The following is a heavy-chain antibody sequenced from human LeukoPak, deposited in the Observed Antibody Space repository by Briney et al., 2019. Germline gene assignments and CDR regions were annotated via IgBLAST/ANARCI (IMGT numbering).Heavy chain of an antibody. V-gene: IGHV3-21*01. CDR3: ARNLLPKGVDY. CDR2: ISSSSSYI. CDR1: GFTFSSYG. D-gene: IGHD3-16*01. Sequence: GGSLRLSCAASGFTFSSYGMNWVRQAPGKGLEWVSSISSSSSYIYYADSVKGRFTISRDNAKNSLYLQMNSLRAEDTAVYYCARNLLPKGVDYWGQGTLVTVSS. J-gene: IGHJ4*02.